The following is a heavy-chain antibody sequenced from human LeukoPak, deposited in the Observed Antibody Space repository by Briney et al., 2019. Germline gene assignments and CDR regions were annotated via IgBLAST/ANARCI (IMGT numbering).Heavy chain of an antibody. D-gene: IGHD2-2*01. CDR3: AKEVTLGYCSSTSCSDP. CDR2: ISGSGGST. J-gene: IGHJ5*02. CDR1: GFTFSSYA. V-gene: IGHV3-23*01. Sequence: GGSLRLSCAASGFTFSSYAMSWVRQAPGKGLEWVSAISGSGGSTYYADSVKGRFTISRDNSKNTLYLQMNSLRAEDTAVYYCAKEVTLGYCSSTSCSDPWGRGTLVAVSS.